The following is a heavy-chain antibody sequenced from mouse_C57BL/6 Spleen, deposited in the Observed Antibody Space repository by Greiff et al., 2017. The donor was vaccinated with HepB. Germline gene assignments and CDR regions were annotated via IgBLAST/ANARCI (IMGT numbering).Heavy chain of an antibody. V-gene: IGHV1-80*01. Sequence: QVQLKESGAELVKPGASVKISCKASGYAFSSYWMNWVKQRPGKGLEWIGQIYPGDGDTNYNGKFKGKATLTADKSSSTAYMQLSSLTSEDSAVYFCARRGGDSSGYPYFDYWGQGTTLTVSS. CDR2: IYPGDGDT. CDR1: GYAFSSYW. J-gene: IGHJ2*01. CDR3: ARRGGDSSGYPYFDY. D-gene: IGHD3-2*02.